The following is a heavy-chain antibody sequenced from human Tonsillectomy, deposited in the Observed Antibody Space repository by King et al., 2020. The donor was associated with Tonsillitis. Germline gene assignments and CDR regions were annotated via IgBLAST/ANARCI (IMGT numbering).Heavy chain of an antibody. J-gene: IGHJ3*02. CDR2: ISGRGGST. Sequence: VQLVESGGGLVQPGGSLRLSCAASGFTFSSYAMSWVRQAPGKGLEWVSAISGRGGSTYYADSVEGRFTISRDNSKNTLYLQMNSLRAEDTAVYYCAKDKPRDYDFWSGYFLGDIWGQGTMVTVSS. CDR1: GFTFSSYA. CDR3: AKDKPRDYDFWSGYFLGDI. D-gene: IGHD3-3*01. V-gene: IGHV3-23*04.